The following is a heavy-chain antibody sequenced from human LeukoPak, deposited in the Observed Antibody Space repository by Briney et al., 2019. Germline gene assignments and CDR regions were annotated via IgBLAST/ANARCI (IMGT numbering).Heavy chain of an antibody. CDR2: IRFDGSEK. CDR1: GFTFSSYA. J-gene: IGHJ6*02. CDR3: AKDVYDCSGGSCPQYSYVMDV. Sequence: PGGSLRLSCAASGFTFSSYAMSWVRQAPGKGLEWVSFIRFDGSEKYYADSVRGRFTISRDNSKNTLSLQMNSLRAEDTALYYCAKDVYDCSGGSCPQYSYVMDVWGQGTTVTVSS. D-gene: IGHD2-15*01. V-gene: IGHV3-30*02.